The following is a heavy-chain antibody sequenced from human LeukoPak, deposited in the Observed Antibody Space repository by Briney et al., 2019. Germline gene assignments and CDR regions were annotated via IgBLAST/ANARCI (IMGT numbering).Heavy chain of an antibody. CDR2: IYHSGST. CDR1: GYSISSGYY. V-gene: IGHV4-38-2*02. D-gene: IGHD6-19*01. CDR3: ARGLGFRGGWYRYDY. Sequence: PSETLSLTCTVSGYSISSGYYWGWIRQPPGKGLEWIGSIYHSGSTYYNPSLKSRVTISVDTSKNQFSLKLSSVTAADTAVYYCARGLGFRGGWYRYDYWGQGTLVTVSS. J-gene: IGHJ4*02.